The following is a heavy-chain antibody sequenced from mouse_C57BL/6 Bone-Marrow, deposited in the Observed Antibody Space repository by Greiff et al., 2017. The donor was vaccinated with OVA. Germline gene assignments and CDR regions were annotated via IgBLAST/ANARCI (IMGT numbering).Heavy chain of an antibody. Sequence: QVQLQQSGAELARPGASVKLSCKASGYTFTSYGISWVKQRTGQGLEWIGEIYPRSGNTYYNEKFKGKATLTADKSSSTAYMELRSLTSEDSAVYFCARRGGNYVYYDAMDYWGQGTSVTVSS. D-gene: IGHD2-1*01. CDR1: GYTFTSYG. CDR2: IYPRSGNT. CDR3: ARRGGNYVYYDAMDY. V-gene: IGHV1-81*01. J-gene: IGHJ4*01.